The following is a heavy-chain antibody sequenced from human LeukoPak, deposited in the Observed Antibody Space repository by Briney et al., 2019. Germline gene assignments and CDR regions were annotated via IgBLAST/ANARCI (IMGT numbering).Heavy chain of an antibody. CDR2: ISYDGSNK. Sequence: GGSLRLSCAASGFTFSSYGMHWVRQAPGKGLEWVAVISYDGSNKYYADSVKGRFTISRDNSKNTLYLQMNSLRAEDTAVYYCAKEGSGSYDYWGREPWSPSPQ. J-gene: IGHJ4*02. D-gene: IGHD1-26*01. CDR3: AKEGSGSYDY. V-gene: IGHV3-30*18. CDR1: GFTFSSYG.